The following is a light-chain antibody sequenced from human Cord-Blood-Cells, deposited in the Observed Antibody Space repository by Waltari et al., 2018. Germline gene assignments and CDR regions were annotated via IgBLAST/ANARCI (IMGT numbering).Light chain of an antibody. J-gene: IGLJ1*01. CDR1: SSNIGSNT. CDR2: SNS. Sequence: QSVLTQPPSASGTPGQRVTISCSGSSSNIGSNTVNCYQQLPGTAPKLLIYSNSQRPSGVPDRFSGSKSGTSASLAISGLQSEDEADYYCAAWDDSLNGGVFGTGTKVTVL. CDR3: AAWDDSLNGGV. V-gene: IGLV1-44*01.